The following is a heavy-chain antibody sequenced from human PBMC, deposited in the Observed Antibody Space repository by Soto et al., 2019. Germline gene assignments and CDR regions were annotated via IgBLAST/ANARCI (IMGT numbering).Heavy chain of an antibody. CDR3: ANDPRYRLDY. V-gene: IGHV6-1*01. Sequence: SQTLPLTCVISGDSVSIYSGAWNWIRQSPSRGLEWLGRTYYRSKWYYDYAESVKSRIIISVDTSKNQFSLQLNSVTPEDAAVYYCANDPRYRLDYWGQRTQVTVSS. D-gene: IGHD5-12*01. CDR2: TYYRSKWYY. CDR1: GDSVSIYSGA. J-gene: IGHJ4*02.